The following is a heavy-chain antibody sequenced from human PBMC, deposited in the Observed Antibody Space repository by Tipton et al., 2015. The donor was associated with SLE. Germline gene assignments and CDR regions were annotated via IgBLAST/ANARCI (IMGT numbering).Heavy chain of an antibody. J-gene: IGHJ4*02. CDR1: GGSISSADYY. CDR3: ARVPRTFYYDYSGHFDY. Sequence: TLSLTCTVSGGSISSADYYWSWIRQHPGKGLEWIGYIYYTMSAYYNPSLKSRVIISLDTSKNRFSLKLSSVTAADTAVYYCARVPRTFYYDYSGHFDYWGPGTLVTVSS. V-gene: IGHV4-31*03. CDR2: IYYTMSA. D-gene: IGHD3-22*01.